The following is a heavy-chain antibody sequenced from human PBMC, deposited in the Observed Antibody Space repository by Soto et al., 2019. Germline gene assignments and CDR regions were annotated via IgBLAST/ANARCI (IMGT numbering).Heavy chain of an antibody. J-gene: IGHJ3*02. D-gene: IGHD1-1*01. CDR1: GGSVNSGNYY. Sequence: QVQLQQWGAGLLKPSETLSLTCAVFGGSVNSGNYYWSWIRQPPGKGLEWIGEMSHSGGTHFNPSLKSPVPTSVDTSKDPFSLKMSSVTAADTALYYCARVERGTATTVVDAFDIWGPGTMVTVSS. V-gene: IGHV4-34*01. CDR3: ARVERGTATTVVDAFDI. CDR2: MSHSGGT.